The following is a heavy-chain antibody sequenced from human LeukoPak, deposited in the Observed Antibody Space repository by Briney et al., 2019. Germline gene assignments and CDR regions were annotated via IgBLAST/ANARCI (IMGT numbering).Heavy chain of an antibody. Sequence: SETLSLTCTVSGGSISSGGYYWSWIRQHPGKGLEWIGYIYYSGSTYYNPSLKSRVTISEDTSKNQFSLKLSSVTAADTAVYYCARDDDYGDYPLGYWGQGTLVTVSS. D-gene: IGHD4-17*01. J-gene: IGHJ4*02. V-gene: IGHV4-31*03. CDR2: IYYSGST. CDR3: ARDDDYGDYPLGY. CDR1: GGSISSGGYY.